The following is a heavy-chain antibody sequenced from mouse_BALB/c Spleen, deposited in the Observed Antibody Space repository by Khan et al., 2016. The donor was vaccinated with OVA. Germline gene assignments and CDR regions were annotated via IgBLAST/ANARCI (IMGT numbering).Heavy chain of an antibody. J-gene: IGHJ2*01. Sequence: QVQLKVSGPGLVAPSQSLSITCTVSGFSLTSHGVHWVRHPPGKGLEWLGVIWAGGSTNYNSALMSRLSISKDSSKNQVFLKMNSLQTDDTAMYYCARNREPDYFDYWGQGTTLTVSS. V-gene: IGHV2-9*02. CDR1: GFSLTSHG. CDR2: IWAGGST. CDR3: ARNREPDYFDY.